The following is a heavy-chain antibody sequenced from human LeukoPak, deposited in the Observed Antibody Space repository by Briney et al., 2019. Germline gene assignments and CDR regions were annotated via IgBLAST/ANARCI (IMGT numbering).Heavy chain of an antibody. Sequence: GGSLRLSCAVSGFTFRYYGMHWVRQAPGKGLEWVAVIWADGSNTYHTDSVKGRFTISRDNSKNTLYLQMNSLRAEDTAVYYCARGGGPEAGIGAYWGQGTLVTVSS. J-gene: IGHJ4*02. D-gene: IGHD6-19*01. CDR3: ARGGGPEAGIGAY. CDR2: IWADGSNT. V-gene: IGHV3-33*01. CDR1: GFTFRYYG.